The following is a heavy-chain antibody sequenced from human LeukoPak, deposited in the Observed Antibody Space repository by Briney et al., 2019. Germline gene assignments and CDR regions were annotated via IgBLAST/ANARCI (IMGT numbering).Heavy chain of an antibody. Sequence: GGSLRLSCAASGFTFSSYWMSWVRQAPGKGLEWVANIKQDGSEKYYVDSVKGRFTISRDNAKNSLYLQMNSLRAEDTAVYYCARDYTMIVLVNDAFDIWGQGTMVTVSS. D-gene: IGHD3-22*01. V-gene: IGHV3-7*01. J-gene: IGHJ3*02. CDR2: IKQDGSEK. CDR3: ARDYTMIVLVNDAFDI. CDR1: GFTFSSYW.